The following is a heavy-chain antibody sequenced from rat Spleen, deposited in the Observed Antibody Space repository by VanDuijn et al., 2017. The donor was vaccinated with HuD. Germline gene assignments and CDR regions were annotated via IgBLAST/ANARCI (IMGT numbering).Heavy chain of an antibody. CDR2: ISTGGTRT. CDR3: TRAMYTTDYYFAKGYYVMDA. V-gene: IGHV5-19*01. Sequence: EVQLVESGGGLVQPGRSLKLSCAASGFTFSNYGMHWIRQAPTKGLEWVASISTGGTRTFYRDPVKGRFTISRDNAKSTLYLQMASLRSEDTATYDCTRAMYTTDYYFAKGYYVMDAWGQGASVTVSS. D-gene: IGHD1-6*01. J-gene: IGHJ4*01. CDR1: GFTFSNYG.